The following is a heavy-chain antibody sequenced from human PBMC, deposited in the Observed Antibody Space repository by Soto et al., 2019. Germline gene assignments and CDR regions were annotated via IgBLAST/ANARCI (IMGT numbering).Heavy chain of an antibody. D-gene: IGHD5-18*01. J-gene: IGHJ5*02. V-gene: IGHV3-66*01. CDR3: ARVSIRGYSYGPRFNWFDP. CDR1: GFTVSSNY. Sequence: PGGSLRLSCAASGFTVSSNYMSWVRQAPGKGLEWVSVIYSGGSTYYADSVKGRFTISRDNSKNTLYLQMNSLRAEDTAVYYCARVSIRGYSYGPRFNWFDPWGQGTLVTVSS. CDR2: IYSGGST.